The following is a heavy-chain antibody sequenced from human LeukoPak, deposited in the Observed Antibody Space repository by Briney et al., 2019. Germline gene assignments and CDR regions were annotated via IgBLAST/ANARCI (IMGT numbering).Heavy chain of an antibody. D-gene: IGHD1-1*01. J-gene: IGHJ4*02. CDR2: IWYDGSNK. CDR3: ARDLYSGTTSPPLLFDY. V-gene: IGHV3-33*08. Sequence: PGGSLRLSCAASGFTVSSTYMSWVRQAPGKGLEWVAVIWYDGSNKYYADSVKGRFTISRDNSKNTLYLQMNSLRAEDTAVYYCARDLYSGTTSPPLLFDYWGQGTLVTVSS. CDR1: GFTVSSTY.